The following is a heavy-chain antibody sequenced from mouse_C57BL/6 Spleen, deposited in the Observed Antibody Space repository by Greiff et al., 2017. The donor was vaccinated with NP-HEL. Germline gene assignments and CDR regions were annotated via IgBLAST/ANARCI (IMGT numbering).Heavy chain of an antibody. J-gene: IGHJ2*01. CDR1: GYAFSSYW. CDR2: IYPGDGDT. Sequence: VQLVESGAELVKPGASVKISCKASGYAFSSYWMNWVKQRPGKGLEWIGQIYPGDGDTNYNGKFKGKATLTADKSSSTAYMQLSSLTSEDSAVYFCARPDYSNSYYFDYWGQGTTLTVSS. D-gene: IGHD2-5*01. CDR3: ARPDYSNSYYFDY. V-gene: IGHV1-80*01.